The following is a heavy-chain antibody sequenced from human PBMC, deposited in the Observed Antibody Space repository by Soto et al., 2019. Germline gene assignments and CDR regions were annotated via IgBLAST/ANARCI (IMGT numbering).Heavy chain of an antibody. Sequence: QVQLVQSGAVVKKPGSSVEVSCKASGGTFNGYGISWVRQAPGQGLEWMGGTVPVFDTSKYAPRFQGRVTITADKTTRTAYMELSSGRAEDTAIYFCARGVSNSGAYYTGPSAYELWGQGTLVIVSS. CDR3: ARGVSNSGAYYTGPSAYEL. V-gene: IGHV1-69*06. CDR1: GGTFNGYG. D-gene: IGHD3-10*01. CDR2: TVPVFDTS. J-gene: IGHJ3*01.